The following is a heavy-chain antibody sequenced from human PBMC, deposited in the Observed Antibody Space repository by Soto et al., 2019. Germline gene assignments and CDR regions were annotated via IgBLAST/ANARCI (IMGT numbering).Heavy chain of an antibody. V-gene: IGHV4-4*07. J-gene: IGHJ5*02. Sequence: PXATLSLTCTVSIASISGFYWSWIRKSAGKGLEWIGRIYATGTTDYNPSLKSRVMMSVDTSKKQFSLKLRSVTAADTAVYYCVRDGTKTLRDWFDPWGQGISVTVSS. CDR3: VRDGTKTLRDWFDP. D-gene: IGHD1-1*01. CDR1: IASISGFY. CDR2: IYATGTT.